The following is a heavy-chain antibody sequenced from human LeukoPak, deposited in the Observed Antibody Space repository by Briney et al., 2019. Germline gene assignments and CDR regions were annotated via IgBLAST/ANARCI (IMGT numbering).Heavy chain of an antibody. CDR3: AKRNSFSSGWYTD. CDR1: GFTFSSYW. Sequence: PGGSLRLSCAASGFTFSSYWMHWVRHAPGKGLVWVSRINSDGSSTSYADSVKGRFTISRDNSNNMLYLLMNSLRAEDTAVYYCAKRNSFSSGWYTDWGQGTLVTVSS. J-gene: IGHJ4*02. D-gene: IGHD6-19*01. CDR2: INSDGSST. V-gene: IGHV3-74*01.